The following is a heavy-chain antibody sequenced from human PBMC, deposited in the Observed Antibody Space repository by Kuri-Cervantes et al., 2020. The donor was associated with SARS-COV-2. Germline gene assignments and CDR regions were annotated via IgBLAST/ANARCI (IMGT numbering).Heavy chain of an antibody. CDR1: GFTFSSYA. D-gene: IGHD3-16*01. CDR2: IGGSGVRT. J-gene: IGHJ1*01. CDR3: AKVGGHREYFQN. V-gene: IGHV3-23*01. Sequence: GGSLRLSCAASGFTFSSYAMHWVRQAPGKGLEWVSVIGGSGVRTNYADSVKGRFTISRDNSKNTLYLQMNSLRVEDTAVYYCAKVGGHREYFQNWGQGTLVTVSS.